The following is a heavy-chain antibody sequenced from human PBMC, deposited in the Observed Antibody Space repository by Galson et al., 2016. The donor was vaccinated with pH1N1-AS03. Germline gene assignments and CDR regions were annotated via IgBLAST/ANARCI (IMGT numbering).Heavy chain of an antibody. Sequence: SLRLSCAASGFTLTNHPLHWVRQAPGKGLEWVAVLSYDDTYKYYAESVKGRFYIFRDMSDNTLYIQMGSLRPEDTAIYFCARGLQKPSQLWLLAPFDIWGQGTMVSVSS. CDR3: ARGLQKPSQLWLLAPFDI. CDR2: LSYDDTYK. D-gene: IGHD3/OR15-3a*01. CDR1: GFTLTNHP. V-gene: IGHV3-30*14. J-gene: IGHJ3*02.